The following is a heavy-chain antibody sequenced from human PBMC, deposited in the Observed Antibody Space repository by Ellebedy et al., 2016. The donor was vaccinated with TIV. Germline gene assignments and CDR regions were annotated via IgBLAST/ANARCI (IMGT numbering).Heavy chain of an antibody. CDR3: AKGQTTSDY. Sequence: GESLKISCAASGFTFSTYPMTWVRQAPGKGLEWVAAISGSGGSTYYANSVKGRFTISRDNSKNTLYLQMSSLRVEDTAVYFCAKGQTTSDYWGQGTLVTVSS. J-gene: IGHJ4*02. CDR1: GFTFSTYP. D-gene: IGHD4-17*01. CDR2: ISGSGGST. V-gene: IGHV3-23*01.